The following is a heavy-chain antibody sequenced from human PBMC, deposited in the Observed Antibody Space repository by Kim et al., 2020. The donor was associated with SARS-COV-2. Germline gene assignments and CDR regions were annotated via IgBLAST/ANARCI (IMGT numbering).Heavy chain of an antibody. Sequence: ASVKVSCKASGYTFTGYYMHWVRQAPGQWLEWMGWINPNSGGTNYAQKFQGRVTMTRDTSISTAYMELSRLRSDDTAVYYCAREGGTGTDGGFDYWGQGTLVTVSS. D-gene: IGHD1-7*01. CDR3: AREGGTGTDGGFDY. CDR2: INPNSGGT. J-gene: IGHJ4*02. CDR1: GYTFTGYY. V-gene: IGHV1-2*02.